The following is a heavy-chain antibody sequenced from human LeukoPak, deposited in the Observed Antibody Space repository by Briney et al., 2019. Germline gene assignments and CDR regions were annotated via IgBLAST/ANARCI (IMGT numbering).Heavy chain of an antibody. J-gene: IGHJ4*02. V-gene: IGHV4-4*02. D-gene: IGHD3-10*01. CDR3: AREPMVRGVNAPGYYFDY. CDR2: IYHSGST. Sequence: PSETLSLTCAVSGGSISSSNWWSWVRQPPGKGLEWIGEIYHSGSTNYNPSLKSRVTISVDKSKDQFSLKLSSVTAADTAVYYCAREPMVRGVNAPGYYFDYWGQGTLVTVSS. CDR1: GGSISSSNW.